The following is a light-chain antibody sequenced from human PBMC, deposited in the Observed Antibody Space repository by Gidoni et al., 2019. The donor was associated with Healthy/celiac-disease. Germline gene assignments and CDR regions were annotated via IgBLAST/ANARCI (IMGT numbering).Light chain of an antibody. J-gene: IGKJ1*01. CDR2: CAS. CDR3: QQYNNWPPWT. V-gene: IGKV3-15*01. CDR1: QSVSSN. Sequence: EIVMTQSHATLSVSPGERATLSCRASQSVSSNLAWYQQKPGQAPRLLIYCASTRATGIPARFSGSGSGTEFTLTISSLQSEDFAVYYCQQYNNWPPWTFGQGTKVEIK.